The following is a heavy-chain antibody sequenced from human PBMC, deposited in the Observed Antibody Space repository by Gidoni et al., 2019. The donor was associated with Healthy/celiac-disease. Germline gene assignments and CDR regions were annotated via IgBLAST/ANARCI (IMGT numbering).Heavy chain of an antibody. D-gene: IGHD3-22*01. V-gene: IGHV4-61*02. CDR2: SGST. J-gene: IGHJ4*02. CDR3: AREEDSSGYYDY. Sequence: SGSTNYNPSLKRRVTISVDTSKNQFSLKLSSVTAADTAVYYCAREEDSSGYYDYWGQGTLVTVSS.